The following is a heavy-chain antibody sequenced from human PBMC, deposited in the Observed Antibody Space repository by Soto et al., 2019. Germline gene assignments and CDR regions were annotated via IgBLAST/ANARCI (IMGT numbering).Heavy chain of an antibody. CDR2: IYWDDDK. J-gene: IGHJ6*02. V-gene: IGHV2-5*02. CDR1: GFSLSTTGVG. Sequence: QITLKESGPTLVKPTQTLTLTCSFSGFSLSTTGVGVGWIRQPPGKALEWLALIYWDDDKRYNPSLNSRLTITKDTSKNAVVLAMTNMDPVDTATYYCVQSRCGGDCLQSYSSHSYYGLDVWGQGTTVTVSS. D-gene: IGHD2-21*02. CDR3: VQSRCGGDCLQSYSSHSYYGLDV.